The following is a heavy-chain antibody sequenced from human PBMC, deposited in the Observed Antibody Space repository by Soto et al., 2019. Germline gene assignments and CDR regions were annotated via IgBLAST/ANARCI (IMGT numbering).Heavy chain of an antibody. J-gene: IGHJ4*02. D-gene: IGHD1-1*01. V-gene: IGHV6-1*01. CDR2: TYYRSKWYN. CDR3: ASVNRDWNHEYFDY. Sequence: SQALSRTCAISGDSVSSNSAAWNWIRQSPSRGLEWLGRTYYRSKWYNDYAVSVKSRITINPDTSKNQFSLQLNSVTPEDTAVYYCASVNRDWNHEYFDYWGQGTLVTAAS. CDR1: GDSVSSNSAA.